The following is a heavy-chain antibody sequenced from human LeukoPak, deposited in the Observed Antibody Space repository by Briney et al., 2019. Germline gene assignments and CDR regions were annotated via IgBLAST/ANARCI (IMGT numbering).Heavy chain of an antibody. V-gene: IGHV4-4*02. J-gene: IGHJ4*02. D-gene: IGHD2-15*01. CDR2: IYHSGTT. Sequence: SGTLSLTCAVSGGSISTNNWWRWVRQPPGKGLEWIGEIYHSGTTTYNPSLKSRVTISVDKSKNQFSLKLSSVTAADTAIYYCARTYCSGGSCYESFDYWGQGTLVTVSS. CDR1: GGSISTNNW. CDR3: ARTYCSGGSCYESFDY.